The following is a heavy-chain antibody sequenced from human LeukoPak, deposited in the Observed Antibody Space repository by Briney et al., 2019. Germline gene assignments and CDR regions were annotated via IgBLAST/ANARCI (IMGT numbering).Heavy chain of an antibody. V-gene: IGHV3-30-3*01. CDR1: GFTFSSYA. D-gene: IGHD1-26*01. CDR3: ARRRYSGSYPFQH. J-gene: IGHJ1*01. Sequence: GGSLRLSCAASGFTFSSYAMHWVRQAPGKGLEWVAVISYDGSNKYYADSVKGRFIISRDNSKNTLYLQMNSLRAEDTAVYYCARRRYSGSYPFQHWGQGTLVTVSS. CDR2: ISYDGSNK.